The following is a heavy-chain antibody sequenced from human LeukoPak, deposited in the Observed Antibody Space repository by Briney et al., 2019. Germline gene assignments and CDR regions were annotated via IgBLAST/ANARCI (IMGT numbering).Heavy chain of an antibody. CDR1: GFTFSSYS. D-gene: IGHD6-19*01. Sequence: GGSLRLSCAASGFTFSSYSMNWVRQAPGKGLEWVSSISSSSSYIYYADSVKGRFTISRDNAKNSLYLQMNSLRAEDTAVYYCAVPAGDIYSSGWSAPLDYWGQGTLVTVSS. V-gene: IGHV3-21*01. CDR3: AVPAGDIYSSGWSAPLDY. CDR2: ISSSSSYI. J-gene: IGHJ4*02.